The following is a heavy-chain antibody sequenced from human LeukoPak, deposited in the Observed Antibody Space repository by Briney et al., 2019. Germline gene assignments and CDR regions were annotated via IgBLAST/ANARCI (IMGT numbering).Heavy chain of an antibody. CDR3: ARDRQDSSGFDY. J-gene: IGHJ4*02. CDR1: GYTFTSYY. Sequence: GASVKVSCKASGYTFTSYYMHWVRQAPGQGLEWMGIINPSGGSTSYAQKFQGRVTITADESTSTAYMELSSLRSEDTAVYYCARDRQDSSGFDYWGQGTLVTVSS. V-gene: IGHV1-46*01. CDR2: INPSGGST. D-gene: IGHD6-19*01.